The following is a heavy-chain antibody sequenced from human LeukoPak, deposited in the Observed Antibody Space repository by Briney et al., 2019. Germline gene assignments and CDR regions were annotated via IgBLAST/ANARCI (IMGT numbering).Heavy chain of an antibody. CDR1: GFTFNSYA. CDR2: IVGDTVT. J-gene: IGHJ4*02. V-gene: IGHV3-23*01. D-gene: IGHD2-21*01. CDR3: AKKSGDHFHFDF. Sequence: GGSLRLSCAASGFTFNSYAMSWVRQAPGKGLEWVSAIVGDTVTFYTDSVKGRFTISRDNSKNTLYLQMNSLRAEDTAVYHCAKKSGDHFHFDFWGQGTLVTVSS.